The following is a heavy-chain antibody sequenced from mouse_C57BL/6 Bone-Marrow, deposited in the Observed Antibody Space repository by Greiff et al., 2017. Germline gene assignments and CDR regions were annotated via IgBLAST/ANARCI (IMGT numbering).Heavy chain of an antibody. J-gene: IGHJ3*01. CDR2: FYPGSGSI. CDR1: GYTFTEYT. D-gene: IGHD2-4*01. CDR3: ARKGYDYGAWFAY. V-gene: IGHV1-62-2*01. Sequence: VQLQQSGAELVQPGASVKLSCKASGYTFTEYTIHWVTQRSGQGLEWIGWFYPGSGSIKYNEKFKDKATLTVDKSSSRVYMELSRLNSEDSAVYFCARKGYDYGAWFAYWGQGTLVTVSA.